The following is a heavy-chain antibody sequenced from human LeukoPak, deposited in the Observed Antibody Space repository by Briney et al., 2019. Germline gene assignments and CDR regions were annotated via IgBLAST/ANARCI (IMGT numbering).Heavy chain of an antibody. CDR2: IYTSGST. CDR1: GGAISSYY. CDR3: ASGHVLLWYHQPEAYYYGMDV. Sequence: SETLSLTCTVSGGAISSYYWSWIRQPAGKGLEWIGRIYTSGSTNYKPSLKSRVTMSVDRSKNQFSLKLSSVTAADTAVYYCASGHVLLWYHQPEAYYYGMDVWGQGTTVTVSS. J-gene: IGHJ6*02. D-gene: IGHD3-10*01. V-gene: IGHV4-4*07.